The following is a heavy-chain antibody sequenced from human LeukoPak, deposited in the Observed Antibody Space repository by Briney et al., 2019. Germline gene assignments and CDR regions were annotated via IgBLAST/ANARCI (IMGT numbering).Heavy chain of an antibody. CDR3: ARRTVTNGWFRIDY. D-gene: IGHD6-19*01. V-gene: IGHV4-38-2*02. CDR1: GDSISGYY. J-gene: IGHJ4*02. Sequence: SETLSLTCTVSGDSISGYYWGWIRQPPGKGLEWIGSIYYSGSTYYNPSLKSRVTISVDTSKNQFSLKLSSVTAADTALYYCARRTVTNGWFRIDYWGQGSLVIVSS. CDR2: IYYSGST.